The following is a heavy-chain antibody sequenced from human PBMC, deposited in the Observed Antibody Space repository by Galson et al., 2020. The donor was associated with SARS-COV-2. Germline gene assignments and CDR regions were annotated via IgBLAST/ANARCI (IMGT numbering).Heavy chain of an antibody. CDR2: IFYSGST. V-gene: IGHV4-59*01. CDR1: GGSISGYY. D-gene: IGHD3-10*01. Sequence: SETLSLTCTVSGGSISGYYWSWIRQPPGKGLELIGYIFYSGSTNYNPYLKSRVTISVDTSKNQFSLRLSSVTAADTAVYYCARGFGESWGQGTLVTVSS. CDR3: ARGFGES. J-gene: IGHJ4*02.